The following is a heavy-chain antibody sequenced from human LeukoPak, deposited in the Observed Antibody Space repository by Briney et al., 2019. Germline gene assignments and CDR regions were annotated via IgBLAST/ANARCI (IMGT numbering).Heavy chain of an antibody. Sequence: ASVKVSCKASGYTFTGYYMHWVRQAPGQGLEWMGWINPNSGGTNYAQKFQGRVTMTRDTSISTAYMELSRLRSDDTAVYYCARDYAFWSGYATDYWGQGTLVTVS. D-gene: IGHD3-3*01. CDR1: GYTFTGYY. CDR2: INPNSGGT. J-gene: IGHJ4*02. V-gene: IGHV1-2*02. CDR3: ARDYAFWSGYATDY.